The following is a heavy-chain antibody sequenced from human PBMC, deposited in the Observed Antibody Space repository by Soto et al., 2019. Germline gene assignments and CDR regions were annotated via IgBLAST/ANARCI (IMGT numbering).Heavy chain of an antibody. D-gene: IGHD6-19*01. V-gene: IGHV6-1*01. CDR1: GDSVSSNSAA. CDR3: ARAVLAVELYYYYGMDV. Sequence: SQTLSLTCAISGDSVSSNSAAWNWIRQSPSRGLEWLGRTYYRSKWYNDYAVSVKSRITINPDTSKNQFSLQLNSVTPEDTAVYYCARAVLAVELYYYYGMDVWGQGTTVTVS. CDR2: TYYRSKWYN. J-gene: IGHJ6*02.